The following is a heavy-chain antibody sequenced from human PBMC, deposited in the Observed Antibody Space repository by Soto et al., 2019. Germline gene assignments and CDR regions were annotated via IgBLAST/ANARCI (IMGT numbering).Heavy chain of an antibody. V-gene: IGHV4-34*01. Sequence: WTWIRQPPGKGLEWIGEVNHSGSTKYNPSLKSRVTILRDVSKNQFSLRLTSVTAADTAVYYCARNAPVYYLGSGASAKDYYYYGMDVWGRGTTVTV. D-gene: IGHD3-10*01. CDR2: VNHSGST. J-gene: IGHJ6*02. CDR3: ARNAPVYYLGSGASAKDYYYYGMDV.